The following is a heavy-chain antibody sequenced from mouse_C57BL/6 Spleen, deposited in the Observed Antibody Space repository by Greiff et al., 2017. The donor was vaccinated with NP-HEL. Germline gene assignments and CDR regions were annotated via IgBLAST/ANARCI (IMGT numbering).Heavy chain of an antibody. V-gene: IGHV1-22*01. D-gene: IGHD2-4*01. J-gene: IGHJ1*03. CDR3: ARRGDYDEGYFDV. CDR1: GYTFTDYN. CDR2: INPNNGGT. Sequence: EVQLQQSGPELVKPGASVKMSCKASGYTFTDYNMHWVKQSHGKSLEWIGYINPNNGGTSYNQKFKGKATLTGNKSSSTAYMELRSLTSEDSAVYDCARRGDYDEGYFDVWGTGTTVTVSS.